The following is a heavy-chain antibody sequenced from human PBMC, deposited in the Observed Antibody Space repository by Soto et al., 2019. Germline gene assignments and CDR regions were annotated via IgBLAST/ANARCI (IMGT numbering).Heavy chain of an antibody. CDR3: AGGGVRGRTERVAFDY. Sequence: QVQLVQSGAEVKKPGSSVKVSCKASGGTFSSYAISWVRQAPGQGLEWMGGIIPIFGTANYAQKFQGRVTITADESTSTAYMGLSSLRSEDTAVYYCAGGGVRGRTERVAFDYWGQGTLVTVSS. D-gene: IGHD3-10*01. J-gene: IGHJ4*02. CDR1: GGTFSSYA. CDR2: IIPIFGTA. V-gene: IGHV1-69*01.